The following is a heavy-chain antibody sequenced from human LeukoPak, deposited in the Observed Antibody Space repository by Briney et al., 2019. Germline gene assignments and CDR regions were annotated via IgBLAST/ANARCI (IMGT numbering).Heavy chain of an antibody. J-gene: IGHJ3*02. Sequence: GGSLRLSCAASGFTFSSYSMNWVRQAPGKGLEWVSYISSSSSTIYYADSVKGRFTISRDNAKNSLYLQMNSLRAEDTAVYYCARHLLYYDSSGYYYRAFDIWGQGTMVTVSS. CDR3: ARHLLYYDSSGYYYRAFDI. V-gene: IGHV3-48*04. CDR2: ISSSSSTI. CDR1: GFTFSSYS. D-gene: IGHD3-22*01.